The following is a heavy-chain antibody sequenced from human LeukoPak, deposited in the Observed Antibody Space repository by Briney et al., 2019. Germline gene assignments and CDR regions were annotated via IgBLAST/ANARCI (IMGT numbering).Heavy chain of an antibody. CDR2: ISYNGAST. D-gene: IGHD7-27*01. CDR1: GFTFGDVV. J-gene: IGHJ4*02. CDR3: ARRTGGTKDY. V-gene: IGHV3-23*01. Sequence: LPGGSLRLSCVASGFTFGDVVMSWVRQAPGKGLEWVSAISYNGASTGHADSVKGRFAISRDNSKNTLYLQMNSLRAEDTAVYYCARRTGGTKDYWGQGTQVTVSS.